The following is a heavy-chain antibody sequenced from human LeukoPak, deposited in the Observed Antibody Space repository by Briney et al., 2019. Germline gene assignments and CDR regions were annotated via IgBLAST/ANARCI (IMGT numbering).Heavy chain of an antibody. V-gene: IGHV3-7*01. Sequence: PGGSLRLSCAASGFTFSSYWMSWVRQAPGKGLEWVANIKQDGSEKYYVDSVKGRFTISRDNAKNSLSLQMNSLRAGDTAVYYCARGSGYVTAPNWYFDLWGRGTLVTVSS. D-gene: IGHD5-12*01. J-gene: IGHJ2*01. CDR1: GFTFSSYW. CDR3: ARGSGYVTAPNWYFDL. CDR2: IKQDGSEK.